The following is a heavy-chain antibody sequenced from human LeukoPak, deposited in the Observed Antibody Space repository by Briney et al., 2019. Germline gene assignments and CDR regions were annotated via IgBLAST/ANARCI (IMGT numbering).Heavy chain of an antibody. D-gene: IGHD2-21*02. V-gene: IGHV3-74*01. CDR1: GFTFSTYW. CDR3: ARGGRDHAFDV. J-gene: IGHJ3*01. Sequence: GGSLRLSCVASGFTFSTYWMHWVRRGPGKGLVWVSRINSDGRDTIYADSVTGRFTIPRDNAKNTLYLQVDSLGAEDTAVYYCARGGRDHAFDVWGQGTMVTVSS. CDR2: INSDGRDT.